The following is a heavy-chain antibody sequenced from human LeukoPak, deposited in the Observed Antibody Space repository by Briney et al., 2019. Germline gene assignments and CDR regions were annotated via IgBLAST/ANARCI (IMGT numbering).Heavy chain of an antibody. CDR3: ARTVIGDDYNWEPYFDY. D-gene: IGHD5-24*01. Sequence: GESLKISCKGSGYSFTSYWIGWVRQMPGKGLEWMGIIYPGDSDTRYSPSFQGQVTISADKSISTAYLQWSSLKASDTAMYYCARTVIGDDYNWEPYFDYWGQGTLVTVSS. J-gene: IGHJ4*02. V-gene: IGHV5-51*01. CDR1: GYSFTSYW. CDR2: IYPGDSDT.